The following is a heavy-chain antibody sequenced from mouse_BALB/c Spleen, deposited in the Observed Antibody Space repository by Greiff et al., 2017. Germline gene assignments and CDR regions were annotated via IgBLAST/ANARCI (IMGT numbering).Heavy chain of an antibody. CDR1: GYSITSGYY. CDR3: AKGSLLYAMDY. V-gene: IGHV3-6*02. J-gene: IGHJ4*01. D-gene: IGHD6-2*01. CDR2: ISYDGSN. Sequence: EVQLKESGPGLVKPSQSLSLTCSVTGYSITSGYYWNWIRQFPGNKLEWMGYISYDGSNNYNPSLKNRISITRDTSKNQFFLKLNSVTTEDTATYYCAKGSLLYAMDYWGQGTSVTVAS.